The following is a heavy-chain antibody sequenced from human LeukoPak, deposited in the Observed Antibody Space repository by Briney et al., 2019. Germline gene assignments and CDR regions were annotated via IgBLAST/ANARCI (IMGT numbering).Heavy chain of an antibody. V-gene: IGHV3-66*01. CDR1: GFTFSSYG. CDR3: ARGPSGYHNI. CDR2: IYSGGST. J-gene: IGHJ4*02. Sequence: GGSLRLSCAASGFTFSSYGMHWVRQAPGKGLEWVSLIYSGGSTNYADSVKGRFTISRDSSKNTLYLQMNSLRAEDTAVYYCARGPSGYHNIGGQGTLVTVSS. D-gene: IGHD5-12*01.